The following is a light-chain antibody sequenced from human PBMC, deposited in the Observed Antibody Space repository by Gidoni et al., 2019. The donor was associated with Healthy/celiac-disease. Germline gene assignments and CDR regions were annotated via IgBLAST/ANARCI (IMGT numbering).Light chain of an antibody. J-gene: IGKJ4*01. Sequence: EIVLTQSPATLSLSPGERATLSCRASQSVSSYVAWYQQKPGQAPRLLIYAASNRATGIPARFSGSGSGTDFTLTISRLEPEDFAVYYCQQRSNWPLTFGGXTKVEIK. CDR2: AAS. CDR3: QQRSNWPLT. V-gene: IGKV3-11*01. CDR1: QSVSSY.